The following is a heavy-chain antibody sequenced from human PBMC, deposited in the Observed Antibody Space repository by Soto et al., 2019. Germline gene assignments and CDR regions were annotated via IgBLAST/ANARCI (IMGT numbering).Heavy chain of an antibody. D-gene: IGHD6-6*01. J-gene: IGHJ6*02. CDR1: GGSVSSGNHY. V-gene: IGHV4-61*01. CDR3: EKSSSPYDMDI. CDR2: IYYSGST. Sequence: SETLSLTCTVSGGSVSSGNHYWSWIRQPPGKGLEWIGHIYYSGSTNYNPSLKSRVTISEDTSKNQFALKLRSVTAADTAMYYSEKSSSPYDMDIWGQGTTVTVSS.